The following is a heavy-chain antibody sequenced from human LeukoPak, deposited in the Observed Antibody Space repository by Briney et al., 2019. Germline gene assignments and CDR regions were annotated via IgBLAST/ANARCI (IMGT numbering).Heavy chain of an antibody. D-gene: IGHD6-13*01. J-gene: IGHJ4*02. CDR1: GGSISSYY. V-gene: IGHV4-59*01. Sequence: SETLSLTCTVSGGSISSYYWSWIRQPPGKGLEWIGYISYSGSTNYNPSLKNRVTVSVDTSKNHFSLKLSSVTAADTAVYYCARVAYRPRSWYSDYYFDYWGQGTLVTVSS. CDR3: ARVAYRPRSWYSDYYFDY. CDR2: ISYSGST.